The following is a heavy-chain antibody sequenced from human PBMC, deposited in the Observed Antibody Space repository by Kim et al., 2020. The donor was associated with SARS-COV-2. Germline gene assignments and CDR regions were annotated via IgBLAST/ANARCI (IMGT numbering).Heavy chain of an antibody. J-gene: IGHJ6*01. D-gene: IGHD3-22*01. Sequence: GGSLRLSCAASGFTFSSYGMHWVRQAPGKGLEWVAVISYDGSNKYYADSVKGRFTISRDNSKNTLYLQMNSLRAEDTAVYYCARDSNYDSSGYYYYY. CDR2: ISYDGSNK. CDR3: ARDSNYDSSGYYYYY. CDR1: GFTFSSYG. V-gene: IGHV3-33*05.